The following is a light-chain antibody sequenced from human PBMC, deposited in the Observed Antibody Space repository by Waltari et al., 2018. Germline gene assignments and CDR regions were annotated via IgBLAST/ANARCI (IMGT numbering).Light chain of an antibody. Sequence: IVLTKSPGTLSLSPGERETLSCRASQSVSSSYLAWYQQKPGQAPRLLIYGASSRATGIPDRFSGSGSGTDFTLTISRLEPEDFAVYYCQQYGSSPGYTFGQGTKLEIK. CDR1: QSVSSSY. CDR2: GAS. V-gene: IGKV3-20*01. CDR3: QQYGSSPGYT. J-gene: IGKJ2*01.